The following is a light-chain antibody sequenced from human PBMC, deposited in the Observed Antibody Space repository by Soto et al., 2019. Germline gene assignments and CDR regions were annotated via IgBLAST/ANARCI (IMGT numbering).Light chain of an antibody. CDR1: QSISSW. CDR2: DAS. CDR3: QQYYNYSFT. V-gene: IGKV1-5*01. J-gene: IGKJ3*01. Sequence: DIPMTQCPSTLSASVGDRVTITCRASQSISSWLAWYQQKPGKAPKLLIYDASSLESGVPSRFSGSGSGTEFTLTISSLQPDDVATYYCQQYYNYSFTFGPGTKVDIK.